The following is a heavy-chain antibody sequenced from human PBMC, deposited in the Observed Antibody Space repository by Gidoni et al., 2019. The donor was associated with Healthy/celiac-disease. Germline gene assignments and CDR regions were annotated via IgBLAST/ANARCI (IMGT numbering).Heavy chain of an antibody. V-gene: IGHV4-39*01. D-gene: IGHD6-6*01. CDR1: GGSISSSSYY. J-gene: IGHJ4*02. Sequence: QLQLQESGPGLVKPSETLSLTCTVSGGSISSSSYYWGWIRQPPGKGLEWIGIFYYSGSTYYNPSLKSRVTISVDTSKNQFSLKLSSVTAADTAVYYCARTDSSSSPFDYWGQGTLVTVSS. CDR3: ARTDSSSSPFDY. CDR2: FYYSGST.